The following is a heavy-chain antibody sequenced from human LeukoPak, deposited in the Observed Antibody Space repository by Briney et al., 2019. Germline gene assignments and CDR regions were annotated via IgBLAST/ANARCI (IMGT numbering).Heavy chain of an antibody. Sequence: PGGSLRLSCAASGFPFDDYGMSWVRQAPGKGLEWVSHINWSGGSTGYADSVKGRFTISRDSAKNSLYLQMNSLRAEDTALYYCARTNYDILTGYSKAIDYWGKGTLVTVSS. CDR2: INWSGGST. D-gene: IGHD3-9*01. J-gene: IGHJ4*02. CDR3: ARTNYDILTGYSKAIDY. V-gene: IGHV3-20*04. CDR1: GFPFDDYG.